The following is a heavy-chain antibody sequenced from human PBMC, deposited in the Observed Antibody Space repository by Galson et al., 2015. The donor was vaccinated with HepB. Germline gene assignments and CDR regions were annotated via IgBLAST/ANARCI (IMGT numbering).Heavy chain of an antibody. Sequence: ETLSLTCAVFGGSFSDYYWNWLRQPPGKGLEWIGEIDHSGGTSYNASLKSRVTISADASKNQFSLKLSSVTAADTAVYYCARDLAGGIDYWGQGTLVTVSS. CDR1: GGSFSDYY. CDR3: ARDLAGGIDY. D-gene: IGHD3-10*01. J-gene: IGHJ4*02. V-gene: IGHV4-34*01. CDR2: IDHSGGT.